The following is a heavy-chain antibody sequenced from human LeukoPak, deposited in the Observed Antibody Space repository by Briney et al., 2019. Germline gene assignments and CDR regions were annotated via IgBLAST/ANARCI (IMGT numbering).Heavy chain of an antibody. D-gene: IGHD3-3*01. CDR2: ISGSGGST. CDR1: GFTFSSYA. Sequence: GGSLRLSCAASGFTFSSYAMSWVRQAPGKGLEWVSAISGSGGSTYYADSAKGRFTISRDNSKNTLYLQMNSLRAEDAAVYYCAKRKEYDGFQHWGQGTLVTVSS. J-gene: IGHJ1*01. CDR3: AKRKEYDGFQH. V-gene: IGHV3-23*01.